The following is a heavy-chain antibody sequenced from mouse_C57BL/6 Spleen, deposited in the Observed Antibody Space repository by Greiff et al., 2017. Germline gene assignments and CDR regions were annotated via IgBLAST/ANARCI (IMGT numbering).Heavy chain of an antibody. V-gene: IGHV1-15*01. CDR2: IDPETGGT. CDR3: TRPCGSSYGGLAY. Sequence: QVQLKESGAELVRPGASVTLSCNASGYTFTDYEMHWVKQTPVHGLEWIGAIDPETGGTAYNQKFKGKAILTADKSSSTAYMELRSLTSEDSAVDYCTRPCGSSYGGLAYWGQGTLVTVSA. D-gene: IGHD1-1*01. CDR1: GYTFTDYE. J-gene: IGHJ3*01.